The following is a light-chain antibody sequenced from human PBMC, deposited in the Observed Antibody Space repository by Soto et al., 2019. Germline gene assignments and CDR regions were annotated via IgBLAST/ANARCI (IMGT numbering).Light chain of an antibody. CDR3: SSYSSTSTLVV. CDR1: SSDVGGYNY. CDR2: EVS. J-gene: IGLJ2*01. V-gene: IGLV2-14*01. Sequence: QSALTQPASVSGSPGQSITISCTGTSSDVGGYNYVSWYQQHPGKAPNLIIYEVSNRPSGVSNRFSGSKSGNTASLTIFGLQAGEEADYHCSSYSSTSTLVVFGGGTKLTVL.